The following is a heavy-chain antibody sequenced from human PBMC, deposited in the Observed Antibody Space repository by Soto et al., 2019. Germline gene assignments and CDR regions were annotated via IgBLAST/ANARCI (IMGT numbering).Heavy chain of an antibody. V-gene: IGHV4-30-4*01. CDR1: GGSISSGDYY. CDR3: AKGATTDYFDY. CDR2: IYYSGST. D-gene: IGHD1-26*01. Sequence: SETLSLTCTVSGGSISSGDYYWSWIRQPPGKGLEWIGYIYYSGSTYYNPSLKSRVTISVDTSKNQFSLKLSSVTATDTAVYYCAKGATTDYFDYWGQGTLVTVSS. J-gene: IGHJ4*02.